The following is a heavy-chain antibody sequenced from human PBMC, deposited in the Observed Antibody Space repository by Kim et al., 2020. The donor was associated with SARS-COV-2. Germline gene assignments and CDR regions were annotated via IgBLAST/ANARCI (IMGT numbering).Heavy chain of an antibody. J-gene: IGHJ6*02. V-gene: IGHV4-34*01. D-gene: IGHD3-10*01. CDR1: GGSFSGYY. CDR3: ARGNYYGSGSYYKRSLFYYYYGMDV. CDR2: INHSGST. Sequence: SETLSLTCAVYGGSFSGYYWSWIRQPPGKGLEWIGEINHSGSTNYNPSLKSRVTISVDTSKNQFSLKLSSVTAADTAVYYCARGNYYGSGSYYKRSLFYYYYGMDVWGQGTTVTVSS.